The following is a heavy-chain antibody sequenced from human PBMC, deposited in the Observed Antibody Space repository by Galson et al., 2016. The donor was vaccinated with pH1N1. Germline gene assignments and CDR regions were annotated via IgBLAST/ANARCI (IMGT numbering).Heavy chain of an antibody. J-gene: IGHJ4*02. Sequence: SLRLSCAASGFTFSSYAMSWVRQAPGKGLEWVAVILYDGTNEYYADSVKGRFTISRDKTQSTVYLQMNSLITEATAVFYCARDSEYSGHEGFHWAQGTLVIVSS. CDR1: GFTFSSYA. CDR2: ILYDGTNE. D-gene: IGHD5-12*01. V-gene: IGHV3-30*04. CDR3: ARDSEYSGHEGFH.